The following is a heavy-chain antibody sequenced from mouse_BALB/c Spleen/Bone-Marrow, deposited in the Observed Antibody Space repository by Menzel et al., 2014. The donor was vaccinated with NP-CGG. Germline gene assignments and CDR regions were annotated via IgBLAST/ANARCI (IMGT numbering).Heavy chain of an antibody. D-gene: IGHD3-3*01. CDR2: IHLPDSES. J-gene: IGHJ3*01. CDR3: TRYDLTTRAFAY. CDR1: GYSFTSYW. V-gene: IGHV1-61*01. Sequence: VHLVESGAELVRPGASVKLSCKASGYSFTSYWMNWVKQRPGQGLEWIGMIHLPDSESRLNQKFKDKATLTVDKSSSTAYMQLSSPTSEDSAVYYCTRYDLTTRAFAYWGQGTLVTVSA.